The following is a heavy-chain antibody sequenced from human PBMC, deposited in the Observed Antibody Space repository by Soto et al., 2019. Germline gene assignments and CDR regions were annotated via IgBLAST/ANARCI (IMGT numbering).Heavy chain of an antibody. J-gene: IGHJ3*01. D-gene: IGHD5-12*01. CDR3: AKDIYRNSYGFDV. Sequence: EVQLLESGGGSVQPGGSLRLSCVASGFIFSNYGMTWVRQAPGKGLEWVSGMSNDGDRIYYADSVRGRFTISRDNSKNTVFLQMTSLRAEDTALYYCAKDIYRNSYGFDVWGQGTMVTVS. V-gene: IGHV3-23*01. CDR2: MSNDGDRI. CDR1: GFIFSNYG.